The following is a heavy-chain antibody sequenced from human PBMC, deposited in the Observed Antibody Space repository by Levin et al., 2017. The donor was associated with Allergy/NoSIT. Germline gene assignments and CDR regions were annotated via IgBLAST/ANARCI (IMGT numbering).Heavy chain of an antibody. D-gene: IGHD2-2*02. J-gene: IGHJ4*02. V-gene: IGHV3-23*01. Sequence: ETLSLTCAGSGFTFSSHAMSWVRQTPGKGLEWVSALSGTDGSTYYADSVKGRFTISRDNSKNTLYMQMNSLRPEDTAVYYCARHCSSTRCYNDYWGQGTLVTVSS. CDR3: ARHCSSTRCYNDY. CDR1: GFTFSSHA. CDR2: LSGTDGST.